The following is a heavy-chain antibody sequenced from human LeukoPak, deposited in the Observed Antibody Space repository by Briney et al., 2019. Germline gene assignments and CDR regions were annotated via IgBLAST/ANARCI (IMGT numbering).Heavy chain of an antibody. CDR2: IWFDGSNK. Sequence: PVRSLRLSCAASGFTFSNYDMHWVRQAPGKGLEWVAVIWFDGSNKFYADSVKGRFTISRDNSKNTLYLQMNSLRAEDTAVYYCASSAGALIDCWGQGTLVIVSS. J-gene: IGHJ4*02. CDR3: ASSAGALIDC. D-gene: IGHD6-19*01. CDR1: GFTFSNYD. V-gene: IGHV3-33*01.